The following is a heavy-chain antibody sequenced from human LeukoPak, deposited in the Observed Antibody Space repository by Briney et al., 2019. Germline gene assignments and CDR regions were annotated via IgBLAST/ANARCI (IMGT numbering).Heavy chain of an antibody. CDR3: AKEGLLWFGELGYY. V-gene: IGHV3-23*01. CDR2: ISGSGGST. Sequence: GGSLRLSCAASGFTFSSYWMNWVRQAPGKGLEWVSAISGSGGSTYYADSVKGRFTISRDNSKNTLYLQMNSLRAEGTAVYYCAKEGLLWFGELGYYWGQGTLVTVSS. CDR1: GFTFSSYW. J-gene: IGHJ4*02. D-gene: IGHD3-10*01.